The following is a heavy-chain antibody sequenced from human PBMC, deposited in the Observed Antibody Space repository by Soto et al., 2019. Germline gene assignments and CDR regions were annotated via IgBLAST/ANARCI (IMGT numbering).Heavy chain of an antibody. CDR3: ASEAIHDYGDLGDFDY. Sequence: PSETLSLTCTVSGGSISSSSYYWGWIRQPPGKGLEWIGSIYYSGSTYYNPSLKSRVTISVDTSKNQFSLKLSSVTAADTAVYYCASEAIHDYGDLGDFDYWGQGTLVTVSS. J-gene: IGHJ4*02. CDR1: GGSISSSSYY. D-gene: IGHD4-17*01. CDR2: IYYSGST. V-gene: IGHV4-39*01.